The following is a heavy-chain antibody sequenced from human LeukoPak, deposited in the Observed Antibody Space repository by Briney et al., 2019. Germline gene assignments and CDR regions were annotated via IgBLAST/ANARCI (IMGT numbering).Heavy chain of an antibody. J-gene: IGHJ4*02. CDR3: ARPVNRIFLF. Sequence: GGSLRLSCAASGFTFSSYGMHWVRQAPGKGLEWVSSISSSSSYIYYADSVKGRFTISRDNAKNSLYLQMNNLRAEDTAVYFCARPVNRIFLFWGPGTLVTVSS. V-gene: IGHV3-21*01. D-gene: IGHD2-15*01. CDR2: ISSSSSYI. CDR1: GFTFSSYG.